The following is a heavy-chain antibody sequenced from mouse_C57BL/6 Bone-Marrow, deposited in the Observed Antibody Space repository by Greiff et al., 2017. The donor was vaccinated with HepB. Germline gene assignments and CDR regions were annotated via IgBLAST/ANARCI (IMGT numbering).Heavy chain of an antibody. CDR1: GFTFSDYG. Sequence: DVKLVESGGGLVQPGGSLKLSCAASGFTFSDYGMAWVRQAPRKGPEWVAFISNLAYSIYSADTVTGRFTISRENAKNTLYLEMSSLRSKDTAMYYCARQDYYGSSYGFAYWGQGALVTVSA. CDR2: ISNLAYSI. D-gene: IGHD1-1*01. J-gene: IGHJ3*01. CDR3: ARQDYYGSSYGFAY. V-gene: IGHV5-15*01.